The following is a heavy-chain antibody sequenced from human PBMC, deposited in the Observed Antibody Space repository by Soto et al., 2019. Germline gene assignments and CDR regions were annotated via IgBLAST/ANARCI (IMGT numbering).Heavy chain of an antibody. CDR3: ARGTYYFDSSGYSDFDS. CDR1: GFTFSSYK. J-gene: IGHJ4*02. CDR2: ISGRSDYI. V-gene: IGHV3-21*01. Sequence: LGGSLRLSCAASGFTFSSYKMNWVRQAPGKGLEWVSSISGRSDYIYYADSVKGRFTISRDNAKNSLYLQMNSLRAEDTAVYYCARGTYYFDSSGYSDFDSWGQGTQVTSPQ. D-gene: IGHD3-22*01.